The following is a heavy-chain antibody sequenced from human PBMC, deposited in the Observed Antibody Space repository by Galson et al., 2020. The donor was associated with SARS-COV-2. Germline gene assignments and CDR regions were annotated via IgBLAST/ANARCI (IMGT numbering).Heavy chain of an antibody. CDR3: AKDLSSEYMSKRFDY. CDR1: GFTFSTYA. D-gene: IGHD3-10*01. V-gene: IGHV3-23*01. J-gene: IGHJ4*02. CDR2: ISGSGGST. Sequence: GGSLRLSCAASGFTFSTYAMSWVRQAPGKGLEWVSAISGSGGSTYYADFVEGRFTISRDNSKNTVYLQMNGLRAEDTAVYYCAKDLSSEYMSKRFDYWGQGTLVTVSS.